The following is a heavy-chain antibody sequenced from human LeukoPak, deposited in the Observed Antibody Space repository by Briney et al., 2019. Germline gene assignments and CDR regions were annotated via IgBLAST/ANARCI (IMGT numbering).Heavy chain of an antibody. CDR3: TTDKEGAYYDFWSGYYYYYYMDV. D-gene: IGHD3-3*01. V-gene: IGHV3-15*01. Sequence: GGSLRLSCAASGYTFSNAWMSWVRKAPGKGLEWVGRIKSKTDGGTTDYAAPVKGRFTISRDDSKNTLYLQMNSLKTEDTAVYYCTTDKEGAYYDFWSGYYYYYYMDVWGKGTTVTVFS. J-gene: IGHJ6*03. CDR1: GYTFSNAW. CDR2: IKSKTDGGTT.